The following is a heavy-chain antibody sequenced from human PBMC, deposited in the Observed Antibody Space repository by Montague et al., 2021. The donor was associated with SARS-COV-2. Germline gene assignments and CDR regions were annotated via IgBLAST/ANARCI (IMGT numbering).Heavy chain of an antibody. D-gene: IGHD3-3*01. CDR1: GFTFSSYE. V-gene: IGHV3-48*03. CDR2: ISSSGSTI. CDR3: ARGGTYYDFWSGYRNYYYGMDV. Sequence: SLRLSCAASGFTFSSYEMNWVRQAPGKGLEWVSYISSSGSTIYYSDSVXGRFTISRDNAKNSLYLQMNSLRAEDTAVYYCARGGTYYDFWSGYRNYYYGMDVWGQGTTVTVSS. J-gene: IGHJ6*02.